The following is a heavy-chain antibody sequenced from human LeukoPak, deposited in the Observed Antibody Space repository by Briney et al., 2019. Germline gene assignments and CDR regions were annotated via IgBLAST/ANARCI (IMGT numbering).Heavy chain of an antibody. CDR1: GFTFSSYG. D-gene: IGHD3-10*01. V-gene: IGHV3-23*01. CDR3: AKSPHGFVPYYFDY. J-gene: IGHJ4*02. Sequence: GGTLRLSCAASGFTFSSYGMTWVRQAPGKGLEWVSSISHSDDSTYYADSVKGRFTISRDNSKNTLYLQMNSLRAEDTAVYYCAKSPHGFVPYYFDYWGQGTLVTVSS. CDR2: ISHSDDST.